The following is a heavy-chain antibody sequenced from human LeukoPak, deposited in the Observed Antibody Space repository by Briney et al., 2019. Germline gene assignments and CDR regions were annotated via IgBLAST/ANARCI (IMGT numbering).Heavy chain of an antibody. CDR1: GGSFSGYY. D-gene: IGHD6-19*01. Sequence: PSETLSLTCAVYGGSFSGYYWSWIRQPPGKGLEWIGEINHSGSTNYNPSLKSRVTISVDTSKNQFSLKLSSVTAADTAVYYCARGPGYSSGNRDFDYWGQGTQVTVSS. V-gene: IGHV4-34*01. J-gene: IGHJ4*02. CDR2: INHSGST. CDR3: ARGPGYSSGNRDFDY.